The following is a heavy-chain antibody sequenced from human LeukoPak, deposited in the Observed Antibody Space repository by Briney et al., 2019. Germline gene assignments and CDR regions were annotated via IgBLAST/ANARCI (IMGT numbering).Heavy chain of an antibody. CDR3: TTLGTGWGRYYYGREV. D-gene: IGHD1/OR15-1a*01. J-gene: IGHJ6*04. V-gene: IGHV3-15*01. Sequence: GGSLRLFCAASGFTFSSAWMSWVRQAPGKGLEWVGRIKSKTDGGTTDYAAPVKGRFTISRDDSKNTLYLQMNSLKTEDTAVYSFTTLGTGWGRYYYGREVWGKGPRSPSPQ. CDR1: GFTFSSAW. CDR2: IKSKTDGGTT.